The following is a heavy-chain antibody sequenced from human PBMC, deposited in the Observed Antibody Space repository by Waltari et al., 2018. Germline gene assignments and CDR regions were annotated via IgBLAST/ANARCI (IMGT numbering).Heavy chain of an antibody. D-gene: IGHD3-22*01. CDR1: GGSFSGYY. V-gene: IGHV4-34*01. CDR3: ARAAGDSSGSWDY. J-gene: IGHJ4*02. CDR2: INHSGRT. Sequence: QVQLQQWGAGLLKPSETLSLTCAVYGGSFSGYYWSWIRQPPGKGLEWIGEINHSGRTNYNPALKRLVPISGDTSKNQFSLKLSAVTAADTAVYYCARAAGDSSGSWDYWGQGTLVTVSS.